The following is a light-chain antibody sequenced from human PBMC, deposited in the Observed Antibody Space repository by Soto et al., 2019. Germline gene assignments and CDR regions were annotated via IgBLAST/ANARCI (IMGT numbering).Light chain of an antibody. CDR2: AAS. CDR1: QTIDTY. V-gene: IGKV1-39*01. CDR3: QRSTGIPYT. Sequence: DLQMTQSPSSLSASVGDRVTITCRASQTIDTYLNWYQQNPGKAPKLLIYAASTLQNGLPSRFSGSGSGTDFTLTISSLQPEDFATYYCQRSTGIPYTFGQGTKLEIK. J-gene: IGKJ2*01.